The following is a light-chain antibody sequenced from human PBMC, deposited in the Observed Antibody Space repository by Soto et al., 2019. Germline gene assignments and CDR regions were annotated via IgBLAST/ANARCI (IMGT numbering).Light chain of an antibody. CDR3: SSYTTSTTYV. CDR1: SSDVGAYNY. V-gene: IGLV2-14*01. CDR2: DVT. J-gene: IGLJ1*01. Sequence: QSVLTQPASVSGSPGQSIAISCTGTSSDVGAYNYVSWYQQHPGKATKLMIYDVTYRPSGVSNRFSGSKSGNTASLTISGLQAEDEADYYCSSYTTSTTYVFGTGTKVTVL.